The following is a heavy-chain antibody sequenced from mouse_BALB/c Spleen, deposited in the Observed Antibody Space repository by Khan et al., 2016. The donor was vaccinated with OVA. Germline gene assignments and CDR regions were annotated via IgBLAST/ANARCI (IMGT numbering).Heavy chain of an antibody. V-gene: IGHV5-9*02. J-gene: IGHJ3*01. CDR1: GFAFNSYD. CDR2: ISSTGSYT. D-gene: IGHD2-10*01. Sequence: EVELVESGGGLVKPGGSLKLSCVASGFAFNSYDMSWVRQTPEKRLEWVATISSTGSYTYYPDSVKGRFTISRDTARNTLYLQMSSLRSEDTALYYCTRPSYYGNPWFTYWGQGTLVTVSA. CDR3: TRPSYYGNPWFTY.